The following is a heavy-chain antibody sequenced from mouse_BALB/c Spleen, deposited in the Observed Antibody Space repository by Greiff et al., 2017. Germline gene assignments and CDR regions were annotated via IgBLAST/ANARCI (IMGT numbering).Heavy chain of an antibody. CDR2: INPSTGYT. Sequence: VKLVESGAELAKPGASVKMSCKASGYTFTSYWMHWVKQRPGQGLEWIGYINPSTGYTEYNQKFKDKATLTADKSSSTAYMQLSSLTSEDSAVYYCARAYYGNFHYAMDYWGQGTSVTVSS. CDR3: ARAYYGNFHYAMDY. D-gene: IGHD2-10*01. J-gene: IGHJ4*01. V-gene: IGHV1-7*01. CDR1: GYTFTSYW.